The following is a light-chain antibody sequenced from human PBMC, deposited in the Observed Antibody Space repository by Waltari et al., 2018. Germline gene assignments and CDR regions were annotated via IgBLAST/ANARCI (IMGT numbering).Light chain of an antibody. CDR3: QIWDSNSDHPVV. Sequence: SYVLTQPPSVSVTPGQTARITCGGFNIGSETVHWYQQRAGQAPVLVVDDDSGRPSAIPERFSGSNSGTTATLTISNVEAGDEADYFCQIWDSNSDHPVVFGGGTKLTVL. V-gene: IGLV3-21*02. J-gene: IGLJ2*01. CDR1: NIGSET. CDR2: DDS.